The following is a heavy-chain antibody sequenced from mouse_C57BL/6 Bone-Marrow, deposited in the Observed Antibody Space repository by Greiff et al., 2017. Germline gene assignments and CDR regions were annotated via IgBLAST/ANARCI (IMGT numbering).Heavy chain of an antibody. CDR3: ARPTTVVYWYFDV. V-gene: IGHV1-9*01. CDR2: VLPGSGST. J-gene: IGHJ1*03. D-gene: IGHD1-1*01. Sequence: QVQLQQSGAELMKPGASVKLSCKATGYTFTGYWIEWVKQRPGHGLEWIGEVLPGSGSTNYNEKFKGKATFTADTSSNTAYMQLSSLTTEYSAIYYCARPTTVVYWYFDVWGTGATVTVSS. CDR1: GYTFTGYW.